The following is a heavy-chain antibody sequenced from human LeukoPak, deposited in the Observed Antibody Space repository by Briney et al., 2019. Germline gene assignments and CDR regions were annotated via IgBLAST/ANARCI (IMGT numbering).Heavy chain of an antibody. CDR1: GESFSGYF. J-gene: IGHJ4*02. D-gene: IGHD5-12*01. V-gene: IGHV4-34*01. Sequence: PSETLSLTCAVYGESFSGYFWNWIRQPPGKGLEWIGEINHSGSTSNHNPSLKSRVTMSVDTSKNQFSLKLSSVTAADTAVYYCARKSGHARDYWGQGNLVTVSS. CDR3: ARKSGHARDY. CDR2: INHSGSTS.